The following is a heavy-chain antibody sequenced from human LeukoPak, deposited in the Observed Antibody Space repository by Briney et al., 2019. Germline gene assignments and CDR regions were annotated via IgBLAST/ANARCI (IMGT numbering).Heavy chain of an antibody. V-gene: IGHV3-11*06. CDR2: ISSASSYT. J-gene: IGHJ4*02. CDR1: RFTFSDYY. CDR3: ARDRAWGRGHSYGQFDY. D-gene: IGHD5-18*01. Sequence: GGSLRLSCAASRFTFSDYYMSWIRQAPGKGLEWVSYISSASSYTNYADSVKGRFTISRDNAKNSLYLQMNSLRAEDTAVYYCARDRAWGRGHSYGQFDYWGQGTLVTVSS.